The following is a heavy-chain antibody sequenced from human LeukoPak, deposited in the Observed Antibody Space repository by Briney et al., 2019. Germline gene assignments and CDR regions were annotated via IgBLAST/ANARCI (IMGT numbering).Heavy chain of an antibody. CDR3: ARERGTGTTYYYYGMDV. CDR1: GFTVSSNY. D-gene: IGHD1-7*01. CDR2: IYSGGST. J-gene: IGHJ6*02. Sequence: HPGGSLRLSCAASGFTVSSNYMSWVRQAPGKGLEWVSVIYSGGSTYYADSVKGRFTISRDNSKNTLYLQMNSLRAEDTAVYYCARERGTGTTYYYYGMDVWAKGPRSPSP. V-gene: IGHV3-66*01.